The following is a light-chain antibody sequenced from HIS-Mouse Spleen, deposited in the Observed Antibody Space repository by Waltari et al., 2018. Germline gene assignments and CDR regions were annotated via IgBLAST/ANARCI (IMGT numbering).Light chain of an antibody. CDR1: QGISSY. J-gene: IGKJ4*01. V-gene: IGKV1-9*01. CDR3: QQLNSYPHT. Sequence: DIQLTQSPSFLSASVGDRVTITCRASQGISSYLAWYQQNPGKAPKLLIYAASTLQSGVPSRFSGSGSGTEFTLTISSLQPEDFATYYCQQLNSYPHTFGGGTKVEIK. CDR2: AAS.